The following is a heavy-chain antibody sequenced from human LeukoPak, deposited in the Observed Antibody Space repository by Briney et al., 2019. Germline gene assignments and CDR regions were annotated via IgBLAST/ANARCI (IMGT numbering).Heavy chain of an antibody. D-gene: IGHD3-22*01. V-gene: IGHV3-21*01. CDR2: IGSSSSYI. CDR3: ARDPRVGDSSGYFY. J-gene: IGHJ4*02. Sequence: PGGSLRLSCAASGFTFSSYSMNWVRQAPGKGLEWVSSIGSSSSYIYYADSVKGRFTISRDNAKNSLYLQMNSLRAEDTAVYYCARDPRVGDSSGYFYWGQGTLVTVSS. CDR1: GFTFSSYS.